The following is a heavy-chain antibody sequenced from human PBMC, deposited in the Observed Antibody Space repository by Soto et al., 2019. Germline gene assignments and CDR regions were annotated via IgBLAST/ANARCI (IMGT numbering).Heavy chain of an antibody. CDR2: ISHDGGNH. D-gene: IGHD2-2*01. V-gene: IGHV3-30-3*01. J-gene: IGHJ4*02. CDR1: GFTFSSYA. CDR3: ARDRSMVVVVPGY. Sequence: QVYLVESGGGVVQPGRSLRLSCAASGFTFSSYAMHWVRQAPGKGLEWVALISHDGGNHYYADSVKGRFTISRDNSKNMVYLQINSLRVDDTAVYYCARDRSMVVVVPGYWGQGTLVTVSS.